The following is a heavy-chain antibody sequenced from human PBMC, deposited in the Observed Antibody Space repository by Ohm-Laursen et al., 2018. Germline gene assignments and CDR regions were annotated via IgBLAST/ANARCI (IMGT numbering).Heavy chain of an antibody. D-gene: IGHD3-3*01. CDR1: GGSISSSSYC. CDR2: IYYSGST. V-gene: IGHV4-39*01. CDR3: ARAFWNGYNDAFDV. Sequence: GTLSLTCSVSGGSISSSSYCWGWIRQPPGKGLEWIGNIYYSGSTYYNPSLRRRLTVSVDTSKNQFSLKLSSVTATDTAVYYCARAFWNGYNDAFDVWGQGTMVTVSS. J-gene: IGHJ3*01.